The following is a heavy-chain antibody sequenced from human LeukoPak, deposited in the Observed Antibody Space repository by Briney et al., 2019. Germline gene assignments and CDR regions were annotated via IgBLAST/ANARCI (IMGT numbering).Heavy chain of an antibody. J-gene: IGHJ6*02. Sequence: SGTLSLTCAVSGGSISSSNWWSWVRQPPGKGLEWIGEIYHSGSTNYNPSLKSRVTISVDKSKNQFSLKLSSVTAADTAVYYCARYSITGTTFYYYGMGVWGQGTTVTVSS. D-gene: IGHD1-7*01. CDR2: IYHSGST. CDR1: GGSISSSNW. CDR3: ARYSITGTTFYYYGMGV. V-gene: IGHV4-4*02.